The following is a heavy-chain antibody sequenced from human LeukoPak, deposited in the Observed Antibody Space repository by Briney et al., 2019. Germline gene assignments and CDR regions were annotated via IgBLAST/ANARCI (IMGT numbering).Heavy chain of an antibody. V-gene: IGHV4-59*08. CDR3: ARILTGYPDY. D-gene: IGHD3-9*01. CDR2: LHYTGSA. J-gene: IGHJ4*02. CDR1: GGSISSYY. Sequence: PSETLSLTCTVSGGSISSYYWSWIRQSPEKRLEWIGYLHYTGSANYNPSLRGRATISRGPSETQFSLKLTSVTAADTAVYYCARILTGYPDYWGQGTLVTVSS.